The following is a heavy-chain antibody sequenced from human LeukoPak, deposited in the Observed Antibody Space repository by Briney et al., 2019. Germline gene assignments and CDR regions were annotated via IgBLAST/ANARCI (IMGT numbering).Heavy chain of an antibody. V-gene: IGHV3-48*04. CDR3: ASGGRDSSGYYQYFDY. D-gene: IGHD3-22*01. Sequence: GGSLRLSCVGSGFTFSSYSLNWVRQAPGKGLEWVSYISSSGSTIYYADSVKGRFTISRDNAKNSLYLQMNSLRAEDTAVYYCASGGRDSSGYYQYFDYWGQGTLVTVSS. J-gene: IGHJ4*02. CDR1: GFTFSSYS. CDR2: ISSSGSTI.